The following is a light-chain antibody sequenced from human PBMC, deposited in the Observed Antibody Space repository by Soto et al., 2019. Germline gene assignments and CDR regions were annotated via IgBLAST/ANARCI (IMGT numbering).Light chain of an antibody. CDR1: QSVSSS. V-gene: IGKV3-11*01. CDR2: DAS. J-gene: IGKJ3*01. CDR3: QQRANWPPGGT. Sequence: EIVLTQSPATLSLSPGERATLSCRASQSVSSSLAWYQQKPGQPPRLLIYDASKRATGIPARFSGGGSGTDFTLSISSLAPEDFAVYYCQQRANWPPGGTFGPGTKVDIK.